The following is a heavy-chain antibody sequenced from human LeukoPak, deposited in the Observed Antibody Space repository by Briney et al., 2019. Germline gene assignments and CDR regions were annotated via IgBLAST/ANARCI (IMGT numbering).Heavy chain of an antibody. CDR3: ARNYDFWSGYSTDAFDI. J-gene: IGHJ3*02. CDR1: GYTFTSYD. Sequence: ASVKVSCKASGYTFTSYDINWVRQATGQGLEWMGWMNPNSGNTGYAQKFQGRVTMTRKTSISTAYMELSSPRSEDTAVYYCARNYDFWSGYSTDAFDIWGQGTMVTVSS. CDR2: MNPNSGNT. D-gene: IGHD3-3*01. V-gene: IGHV1-8*01.